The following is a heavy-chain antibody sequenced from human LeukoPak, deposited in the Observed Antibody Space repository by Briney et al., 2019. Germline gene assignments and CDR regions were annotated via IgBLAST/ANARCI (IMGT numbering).Heavy chain of an antibody. V-gene: IGHV4-39*01. D-gene: IGHD5-18*01. Sequence: SETLSLTCTVSGGSISSSPYYWGWIHQAPGKGLEWIGSMFYSGSMYCNPSLKSRVSISVDTSKNQFSLKVTSVTAADTAVYYCARYPHVGYSYGAAPTGWFDLWGRGTLVTVSS. CDR1: GGSISSSPYY. CDR3: ARYPHVGYSYGAAPTGWFDL. CDR2: MFYSGSM. J-gene: IGHJ2*01.